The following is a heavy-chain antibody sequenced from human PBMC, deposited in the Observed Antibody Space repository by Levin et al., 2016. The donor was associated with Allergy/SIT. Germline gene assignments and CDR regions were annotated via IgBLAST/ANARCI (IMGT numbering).Heavy chain of an antibody. D-gene: IGHD5-12*01. CDR3: ARGQSGYSGYDYYYYMDV. CDR2: INSDGSST. Sequence: GESLKISCAASGFTFSSYWMHWVRQAPGKGLVWVSRINSDGSSTSYADSVKGRFTISRDNAKNTLYLQMNSLRAEDTAVYYCARGQSGYSGYDYYYYMDVWGKGTTVTVSS. V-gene: IGHV3-74*01. J-gene: IGHJ6*03. CDR1: GFTFSSYW.